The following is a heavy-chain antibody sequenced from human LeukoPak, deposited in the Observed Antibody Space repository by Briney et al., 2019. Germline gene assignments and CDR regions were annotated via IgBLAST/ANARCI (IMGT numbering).Heavy chain of an antibody. V-gene: IGHV4-59*01. CDR1: GSSISSYY. D-gene: IGHD5-18*01. J-gene: IGHJ4*02. CDR3: AREGGGYSYGYFDY. CDR2: IYYSGST. Sequence: SETLSLTCTVSGSSISSYYWSWIRQPPGKGLEWIGYIYYSGSTNYNPSLKSRVTISVDTSKNQFSLELSSVTAADTAVYYCAREGGGYSYGYFDYWGQGTLVTVSS.